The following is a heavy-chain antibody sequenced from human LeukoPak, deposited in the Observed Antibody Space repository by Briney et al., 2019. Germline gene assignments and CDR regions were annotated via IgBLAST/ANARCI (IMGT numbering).Heavy chain of an antibody. CDR3: ARDGRLYGMDV. CDR1: GFTFSSYD. D-gene: IGHD2-15*01. V-gene: IGHV3-13*01. J-gene: IGHJ6*02. Sequence: QPGGSLRLSCAASGFTFSSYDMYWVRQATGKGLEWVSAIGTAGDTYYPGSVKGRFTISRENAKNSLYLQMNSLRAGDTAVYYCARDGRLYGMDVWGQGTTVTVSS. CDR2: IGTAGDT.